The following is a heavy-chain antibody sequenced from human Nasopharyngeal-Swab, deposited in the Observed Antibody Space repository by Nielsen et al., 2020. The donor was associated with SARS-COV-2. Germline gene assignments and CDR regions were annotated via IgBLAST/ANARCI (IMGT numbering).Heavy chain of an antibody. CDR3: AKDSCTNGVCYYDY. V-gene: IGHV3-23*01. Sequence: GESLKISCAASGFTFSSYAMSWVRQAPGKGLEWVSAISGSGGVTFYADSVKGRFTISRDNSKNTLYLRMNSLRAEDTAVYYCAKDSCTNGVCYYDYWGQGTLVTVSS. D-gene: IGHD2-8*01. CDR1: GFTFSSYA. CDR2: ISGSGGVT. J-gene: IGHJ4*02.